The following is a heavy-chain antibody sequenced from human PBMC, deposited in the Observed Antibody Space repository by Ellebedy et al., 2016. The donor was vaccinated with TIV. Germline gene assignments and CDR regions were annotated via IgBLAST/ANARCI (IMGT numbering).Heavy chain of an antibody. CDR3: VKDRGWLQTDDAFDI. V-gene: IGHV3-15*07. CDR1: GFSFSNTW. J-gene: IGHJ3*02. D-gene: IGHD5-18*01. CDR2: IKRKSDGGTT. Sequence: GESLKISCAASGFSFSNTWMNWVRQAPGKGLEWVGLIKRKSDGGTTDYAAPVKGRFTISRDDSKNALYLQMSSLRSEDTAVYYCVKDRGWLQTDDAFDIWGQGTKVTVSS.